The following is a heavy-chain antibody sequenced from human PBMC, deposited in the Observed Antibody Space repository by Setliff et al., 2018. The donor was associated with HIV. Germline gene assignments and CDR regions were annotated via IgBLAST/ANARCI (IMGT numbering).Heavy chain of an antibody. CDR1: GGSISTYY. V-gene: IGHV4-59*01. Sequence: PSETLSLTCTVSGGSISTYYWSWIRQPPGKGLEWIGSIYFTGSSDNNPSLKSRVTLSVDTSKHQFSLKLSSVTAADTAVYYCARLGDSGYDFRGYFDYWGQGKLVTVSS. J-gene: IGHJ4*02. D-gene: IGHD5-12*01. CDR2: IYFTGSS. CDR3: ARLGDSGYDFRGYFDY.